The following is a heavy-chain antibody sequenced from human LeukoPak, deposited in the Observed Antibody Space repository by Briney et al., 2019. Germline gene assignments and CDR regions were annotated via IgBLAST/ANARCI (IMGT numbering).Heavy chain of an antibody. D-gene: IGHD1-26*01. CDR3: ARVVGGSGSYYPQNMDV. V-gene: IGHV3-23*01. CDR1: GFTFSSYA. J-gene: IGHJ6*03. Sequence: GGSLRLSCAASGFTFSSYAMSWVRQAPGKGLEWVSAISGSGGSTYYADSVKGRFTISRDNSKNTLYLQMNSLRAEDTAVYYCARVVGGSGSYYPQNMDVWGKGTTVTVSS. CDR2: ISGSGGST.